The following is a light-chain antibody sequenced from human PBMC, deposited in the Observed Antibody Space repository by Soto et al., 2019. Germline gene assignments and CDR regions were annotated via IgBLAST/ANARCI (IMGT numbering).Light chain of an antibody. CDR2: AAS. J-gene: IGKJ1*01. CDR1: QSVGVY. V-gene: IGKV1-39*01. Sequence: DIQMTQSPSSLSASVGDRVTITCRASQSVGVYLNWYQQKPGKAPKLLIYAASSLQSGVPSRFSGSGSGTYFTLTISSLQAEDFATYYCQQSYTTPWTFGQGTKVEIK. CDR3: QQSYTTPWT.